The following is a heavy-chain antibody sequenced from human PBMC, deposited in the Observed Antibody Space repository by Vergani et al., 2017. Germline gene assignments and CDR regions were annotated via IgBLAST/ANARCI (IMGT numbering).Heavy chain of an antibody. D-gene: IGHD1-26*01. V-gene: IGHV3-53*01. CDR2: SYSGGST. CDR3: ARVLGDCYLDY. J-gene: IGHJ4*02. CDR1: GFNVSSNY. Sequence: EVQLVESGGGLIQPGGSLRLSCAASGFNVSSNYMSWVRQAPGKGLEWVSVSYSGGSTYYADSVKGRFTISRDNSKNTLYLQMNSLRAEDTAVYYCARVLGDCYLDYWGQGTLVTVSS.